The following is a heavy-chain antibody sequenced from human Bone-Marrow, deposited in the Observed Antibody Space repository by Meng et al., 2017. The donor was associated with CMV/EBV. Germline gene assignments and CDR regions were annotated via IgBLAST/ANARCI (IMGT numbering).Heavy chain of an antibody. J-gene: IGHJ5*02. CDR3: AINTRGP. D-gene: IGHD2-2*01. CDR2: ISSSSSYI. Sequence: GESLKISCAASGFTFSSYSMNWVRQDPGKGLEWVSSISSSSSYIYYADSVKGRFTISRDNAKNSLYLQMNSLRAEDTAFYYCAINTRGPWGQGTRVTVSS. CDR1: GFTFSSYS. V-gene: IGHV3-21*04.